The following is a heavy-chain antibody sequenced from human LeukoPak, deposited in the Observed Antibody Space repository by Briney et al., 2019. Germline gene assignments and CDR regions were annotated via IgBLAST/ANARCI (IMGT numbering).Heavy chain of an antibody. Sequence: SETLSLTCTVSGGSISSYYWSWIRQPPGKELEWIGYIYYSGSTNYNPSLKSRVTISVDTSKNQFSLKLSSVTAADTAVYYCARVSYCSGGSCPIDYWGQGTLVTVSS. D-gene: IGHD2-15*01. J-gene: IGHJ4*02. CDR2: IYYSGST. V-gene: IGHV4-59*01. CDR3: ARVSYCSGGSCPIDY. CDR1: GGSISSYY.